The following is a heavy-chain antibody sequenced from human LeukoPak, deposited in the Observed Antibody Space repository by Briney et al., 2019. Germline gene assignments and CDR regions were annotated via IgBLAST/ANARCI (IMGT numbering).Heavy chain of an antibody. CDR1: GDSVSSNSAA. CDR3: ARHIMYYGSSGYFWGRQDYYYYYYMDV. Sequence: SQTLSLTCAISGDSVSSNSAAWNWIRQSPSRGLEWLGRTYYGSKWYNDYAVSVESRITINPDTSKNQISLQLSSVTAADTAVYYCARHIMYYGSSGYFWGRQDYYYYYYMDVWGKGTTVTISS. CDR2: TYYGSKWYN. J-gene: IGHJ6*03. V-gene: IGHV6-1*01. D-gene: IGHD3-22*01.